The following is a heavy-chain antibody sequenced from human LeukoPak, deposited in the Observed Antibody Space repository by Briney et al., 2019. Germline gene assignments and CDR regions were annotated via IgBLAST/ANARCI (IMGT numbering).Heavy chain of an antibody. CDR3: VRLLPVAGPVHGPTRPLHFDS. V-gene: IGHV1-2*02. CDR2: VNPTSGGT. CDR1: GYTFTDYY. J-gene: IGHJ4*02. Sequence: GASVKVSCKPSGYTFTDYYIHWVRQAPGQGLEWMGWVNPTSGGTAYAQKFQGRVTMTRDTSISTAYMELSSLTSDDTALFYCVRLLPVAGPVHGPTRPLHFDSWGQGTMVTVSS. D-gene: IGHD6-19*01.